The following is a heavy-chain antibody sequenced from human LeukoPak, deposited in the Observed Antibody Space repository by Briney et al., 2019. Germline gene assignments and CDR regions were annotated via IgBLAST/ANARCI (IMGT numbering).Heavy chain of an antibody. Sequence: SETLSLTCTVSGGSISSYYWSWIRQPAGKGLEWIGCIYNSGSTNYNPSLKSRVTMSVDTSKNQFSLKLSSVTAADTAVYYCAGYPRYYYGMDVWGQGTTVSVSS. D-gene: IGHD3-16*02. J-gene: IGHJ6*02. CDR1: GGSISSYY. V-gene: IGHV4-4*07. CDR3: AGYPRYYYGMDV. CDR2: IYNSGST.